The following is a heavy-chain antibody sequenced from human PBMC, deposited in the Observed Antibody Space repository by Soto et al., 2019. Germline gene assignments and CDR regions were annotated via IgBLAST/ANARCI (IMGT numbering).Heavy chain of an antibody. CDR2: IKDKPRSYTT. CDR1: GFTLSAHY. Sequence: EVQLVVSGGDLVQPGGSLRLSCVASGFTLSAHYMDGVRQAPGKGLEWVGRIKDKPRSYTTDYDDSVKGRFTISRDDSKNSVFLQMNSLTTEDTATYYCADLTWGGSYFPWGQGTLVTVSS. V-gene: IGHV3-72*01. J-gene: IGHJ4*02. CDR3: ADLTWGGSYFP. D-gene: IGHD2-15*01.